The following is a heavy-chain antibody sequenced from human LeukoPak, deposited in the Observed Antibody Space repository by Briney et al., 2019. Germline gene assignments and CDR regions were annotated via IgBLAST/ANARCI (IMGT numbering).Heavy chain of an antibody. D-gene: IGHD3-3*01. CDR2: ISGSGGST. Sequence: QPGGSLRLSCAASGFTFSSYAMSWVRQAPGKGLEWVSAISGSGGSTYYADSVKGRFTISRDNAKNSLYLQMNSLRAEDTAVYYCAREHDFWSGYLDYWGQGTLVTVSS. J-gene: IGHJ4*02. CDR1: GFTFSSYA. CDR3: AREHDFWSGYLDY. V-gene: IGHV3-23*01.